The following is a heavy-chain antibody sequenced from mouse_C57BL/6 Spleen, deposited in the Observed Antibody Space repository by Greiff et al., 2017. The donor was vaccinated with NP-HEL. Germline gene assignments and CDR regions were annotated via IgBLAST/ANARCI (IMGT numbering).Heavy chain of an antibody. CDR2: IDPENGDT. CDR3: FRGVRRYFDV. J-gene: IGHJ1*03. CDR1: GFNIKDDY. V-gene: IGHV14-4*01. Sequence: EVQLQQSGAELVRPGASVKLSCTASGFNIKDDYMHWVKQRPEQGLEWIGWIDPENGDTEYASKFQGKATITADTSSNTAYLQLSSLTSEDTAVYYCFRGVRRYFDVWGTGTTVTVAS. D-gene: IGHD2-14*01.